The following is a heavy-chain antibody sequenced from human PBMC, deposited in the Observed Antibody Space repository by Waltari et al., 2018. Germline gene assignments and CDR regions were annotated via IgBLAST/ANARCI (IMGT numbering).Heavy chain of an antibody. Sequence: EVQLVESGGGLVQLGGSLRLSCAAYGFIFSDSVIHWVRQASGKGLEWVGRIRTKGNSYATAFAASVRGRFTISRDDSKNTAYLQMNSLETEDTAVYYCTRWVQGVYSNFDLWGRGTLVTVSS. CDR3: TRWVQGVYSNFDL. D-gene: IGHD1-1*01. CDR1: GFIFSDSV. J-gene: IGHJ2*01. CDR2: IRTKGNSYAT. V-gene: IGHV3-73*02.